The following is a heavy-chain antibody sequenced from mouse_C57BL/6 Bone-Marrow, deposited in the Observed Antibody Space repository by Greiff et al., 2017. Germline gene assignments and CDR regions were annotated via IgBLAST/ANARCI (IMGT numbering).Heavy chain of an antibody. J-gene: IGHJ2*01. V-gene: IGHV1-69*01. CDR3: ARSVLRYFDY. CDR2: IDPSDSYT. CDR1: GYTFTSYW. Sequence: QVQLQQPGAELVMPGASVKLSCKASGYTFTSYWMHWVKQRPGQGLEWIGEIDPSDSYTNYNQKFKGKSTLTVDKSSSTAYLLLSSLTSDDSAVYYCARSVLRYFDYWGQGTTLTVSS.